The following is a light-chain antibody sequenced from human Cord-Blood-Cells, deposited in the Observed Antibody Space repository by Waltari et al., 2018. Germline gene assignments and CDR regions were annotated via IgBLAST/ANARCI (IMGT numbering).Light chain of an antibody. CDR2: GKN. CDR3: NSGDSSGNHLV. CDR1: SLRSYY. Sequence: SSELTQDPAVSVALGQTVRITCQGDSLRSYYASWYQQKPGQAPVLVIYGKNNRPSGIPDRFSGASSENTAALTITGAQAEDEADYYCNSGDSSGNHLVFGGGTKLTDL. V-gene: IGLV3-19*01. J-gene: IGLJ2*01.